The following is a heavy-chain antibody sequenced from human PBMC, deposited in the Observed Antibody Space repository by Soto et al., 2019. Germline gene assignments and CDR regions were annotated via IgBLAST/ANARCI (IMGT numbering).Heavy chain of an antibody. CDR2: ISDSGGST. CDR3: ARDKGSSTVVSGISQEGYFDS. V-gene: IGHV3-23*01. J-gene: IGHJ4*02. CDR1: GFTFSSYA. Sequence: PGGSLRLSCAASGFTFSSYAMSWVRQAPGKGLEWVSAISDSGGSTYYADSVKGRFTISRDNSKNTVYLQMNSLRAEDTAVYYCARDKGSSTVVSGISQEGYFDSWGQGTLVTVSS. D-gene: IGHD6-19*01.